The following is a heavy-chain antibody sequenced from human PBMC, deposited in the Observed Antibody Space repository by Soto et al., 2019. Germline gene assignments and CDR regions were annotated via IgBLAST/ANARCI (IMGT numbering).Heavy chain of an antibody. CDR2: IYYSGST. J-gene: IGHJ6*02. V-gene: IGHV4-31*03. D-gene: IGHD1-7*01. CDR3: ARGPGGGTTDYYYGMDV. CDR1: GGSISSGGYY. Sequence: SETLSLTCTVSGGSISSGGYYWSWIRQHPGKGLEWIGYIYYSGSTYYNPSLKSRVTISVDTSKNQFSLELSSVTAADTAVYYCARGPGGGTTDYYYGMDVWGQGTTVTVSS.